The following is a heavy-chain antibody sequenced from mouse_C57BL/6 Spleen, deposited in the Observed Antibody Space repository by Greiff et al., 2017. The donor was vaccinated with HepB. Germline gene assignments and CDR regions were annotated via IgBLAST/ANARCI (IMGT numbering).Heavy chain of an antibody. Sequence: EVQLQQSGPELVKPGASVKISCKASGYTFTDYYMNWVKQSHGKSLEWIGDINPNNGGTSYNQKFKGKATLTVDKSSSTAYMELRSLTSEDSAVYHCARRQRGAMDYWGQGTSVTVSS. CDR3: ARRQRGAMDY. D-gene: IGHD3-2*01. CDR2: INPNNGGT. V-gene: IGHV1-26*01. J-gene: IGHJ4*01. CDR1: GYTFTDYY.